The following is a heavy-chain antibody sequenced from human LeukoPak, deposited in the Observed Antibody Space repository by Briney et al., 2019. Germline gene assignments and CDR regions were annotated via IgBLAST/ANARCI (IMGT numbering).Heavy chain of an antibody. Sequence: GGSLRLSCAASGFTFSSYEMNWVRQAPGKGLEWVSYISSSSGSTIYYADSVKGRFTISRDNAKNSLYLQMNSLRAEDTAVYYCARVEEDTFDIWGQGTMVTVSS. J-gene: IGHJ3*02. V-gene: IGHV3-48*03. CDR2: ISSSSGSTI. CDR1: GFTFSSYE. CDR3: ARVEEDTFDI.